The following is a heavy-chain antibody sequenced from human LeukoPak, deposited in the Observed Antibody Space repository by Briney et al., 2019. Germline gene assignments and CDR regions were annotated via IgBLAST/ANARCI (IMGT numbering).Heavy chain of an antibody. J-gene: IGHJ4*02. CDR3: ARRAYDYGGFFDY. D-gene: IGHD4-23*01. CDR1: GFTFDAYL. Sequence: GGSLRLSCAVSGFTFDAYLMTWVRQAPGRGLEWVANVNQDGTEQYYVDSVRGRFTISRDNAKNSLYLQMNSLRDEDTALYYCARRAYDYGGFFDYWGQGTLVTVSS. V-gene: IGHV3-7*01. CDR2: VNQDGTEQ.